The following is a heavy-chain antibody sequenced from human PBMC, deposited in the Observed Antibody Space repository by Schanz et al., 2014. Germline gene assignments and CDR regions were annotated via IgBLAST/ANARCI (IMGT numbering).Heavy chain of an antibody. CDR2: LGYDGNNK. D-gene: IGHD3-22*01. CDR3: AKSYDTSGYSGFDY. J-gene: IGHJ4*02. Sequence: QVQLVESGGGVVQPGRSLRLSCAASGFAFSAYGMHWVRQAPGKGLDWVAVLGYDGNNKYYGESVKGRFTISRDNSRDTLYLQMNSLRTEDTAVYFCAKSYDTSGYSGFDYWGQGTLVTVSS. V-gene: IGHV3-33*06. CDR1: GFAFSAYG.